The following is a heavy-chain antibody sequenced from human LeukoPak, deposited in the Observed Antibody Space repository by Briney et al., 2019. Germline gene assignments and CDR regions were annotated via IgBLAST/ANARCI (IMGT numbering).Heavy chain of an antibody. J-gene: IGHJ4*02. V-gene: IGHV4-59*01. D-gene: IGHD3-22*01. Sequence: PSETLSLTCTVSGGSISSYYWSWIRQPPGKGLEWIGYIYYSGSTNYNPSLKSRVTISVDTSKNQFSLKLSSVTAADTAVYYCASFNYYDSSGYRKPFDYWGQGTLVTVSS. CDR1: GGSISSYY. CDR3: ASFNYYDSSGYRKPFDY. CDR2: IYYSGST.